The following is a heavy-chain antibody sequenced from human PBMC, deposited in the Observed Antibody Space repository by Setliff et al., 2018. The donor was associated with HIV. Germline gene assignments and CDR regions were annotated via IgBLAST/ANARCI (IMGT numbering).Heavy chain of an antibody. CDR3: ARHLWFYCVAESYGYFDY. CDR2: IYYNGHT. D-gene: IGHD3-10*01. V-gene: IGHV4-39*01. Sequence: PSETLSLTCTVSGGSITSSNSYWGWIRQSPGKGLEWIGSIYYNGHTSYNPSLQSRVTISVDRSQNQFSLRLRSVTATDTAVYYCARHLWFYCVAESYGYFDYWGQGSLVTVSS. J-gene: IGHJ4*02. CDR1: GGSITSSNSY.